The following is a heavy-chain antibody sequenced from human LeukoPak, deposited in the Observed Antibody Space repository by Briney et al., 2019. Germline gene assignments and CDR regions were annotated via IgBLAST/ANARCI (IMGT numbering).Heavy chain of an antibody. D-gene: IGHD4/OR15-4a*01. CDR3: ARVVRFDLSRWDYYYYGMDV. Sequence: PSETLSLTCTVSGGSISSYYWSWIRQPPGKGLEWIGYIYYSGSTNYNPSLKSRVTISVDTSKNQFSLKLSSVTAADTAVYYCARVVRFDLSRWDYYYYGMDVWGQGTTVTVSS. J-gene: IGHJ6*02. CDR1: GGSISSYY. CDR2: IYYSGST. V-gene: IGHV4-59*01.